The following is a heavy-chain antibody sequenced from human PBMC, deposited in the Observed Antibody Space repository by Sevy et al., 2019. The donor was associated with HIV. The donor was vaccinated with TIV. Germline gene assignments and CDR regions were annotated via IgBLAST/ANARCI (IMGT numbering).Heavy chain of an antibody. J-gene: IGHJ4*02. D-gene: IGHD3-22*01. Sequence: GGSLRLSCAASGFTFRSYPMSWVRQAPGKGLEWVSAISGSGGSTYYADSVRGRFTISRDNVKNTMDLQMNSLRADDTAIYYCAKEESSGFYWGQGTLVTVSS. CDR1: GFTFRSYP. V-gene: IGHV3-23*01. CDR2: ISGSGGST. CDR3: AKEESSGFY.